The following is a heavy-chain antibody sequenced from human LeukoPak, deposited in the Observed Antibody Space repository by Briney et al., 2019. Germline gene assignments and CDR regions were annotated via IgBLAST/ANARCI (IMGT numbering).Heavy chain of an antibody. CDR1: GFTFSTYS. J-gene: IGHJ4*02. Sequence: GGSLRLSCAASGFTFSTYSMNWVRQAPGKGLEWVSSISGSSIYIYHADSVKGRFTISRDNAKNSLYLQMNSLRAEDTAVYYCARGGMVATFWGQGTLVTVSS. CDR2: ISGSSIYI. V-gene: IGHV3-21*01. CDR3: ARGGMVATF. D-gene: IGHD5-12*01.